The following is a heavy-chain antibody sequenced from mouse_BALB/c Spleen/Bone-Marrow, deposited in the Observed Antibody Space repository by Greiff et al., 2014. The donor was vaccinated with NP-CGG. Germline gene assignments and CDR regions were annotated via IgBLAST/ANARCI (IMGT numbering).Heavy chain of an antibody. D-gene: IGHD2-1*01. CDR1: GYTFTEYT. CDR3: AALYGIVFDY. Sequence: DVKLQESGPELVEPGASVKISCKTSGYTFTEYTMHWVKQSHGKSLEWIGGIHPNNGGSSYNQKFKGKATLTVDKSSSTAYMELRNLTSEDSAVYYCAALYGIVFDYWGQGTTLTVSS. V-gene: IGHV1-18*01. CDR2: IHPNNGGS. J-gene: IGHJ2*01.